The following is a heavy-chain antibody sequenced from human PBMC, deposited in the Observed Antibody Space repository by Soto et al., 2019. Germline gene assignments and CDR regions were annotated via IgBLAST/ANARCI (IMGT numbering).Heavy chain of an antibody. CDR2: TYTGGST. Sequence: PGGSLRLSCAASGFAVSTSYMVWVRQAPGKGLEWVSVTYTGGSTHYADSVKGRFTISRDDSRNTLYLQMNSLRAEDTAVYYCARDPPITSDYALDVWGQGTTVTVSS. D-gene: IGHD1-20*01. CDR1: GFAVSTSY. J-gene: IGHJ6*02. V-gene: IGHV3-53*01. CDR3: ARDPPITSDYALDV.